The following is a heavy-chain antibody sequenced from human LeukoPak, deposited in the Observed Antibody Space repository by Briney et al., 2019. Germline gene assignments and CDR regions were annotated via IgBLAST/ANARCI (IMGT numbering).Heavy chain of an antibody. J-gene: IGHJ4*02. D-gene: IGHD3-3*01. CDR1: GLAFSSYA. CDR2: ISVASIT. CDR3: ADYGVSGVRNNFY. Sequence: PGGSLRLSCAASGLAFSSYAMNWVRQPPGKGLEWVSTISVASITFYADSVKGRFTISRDNSRNTVYLQMTSLRAADTAVYYCADYGVSGVRNNFYWGQGTLVTVSS. V-gene: IGHV3-23*01.